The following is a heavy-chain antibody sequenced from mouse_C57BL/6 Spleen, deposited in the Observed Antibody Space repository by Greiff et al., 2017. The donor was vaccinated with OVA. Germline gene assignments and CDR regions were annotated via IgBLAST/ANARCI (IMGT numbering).Heavy chain of an antibody. V-gene: IGHV2-2*01. CDR1: GFSLTSYG. D-gene: IGHD3-2*02. J-gene: IGHJ4*01. Sequence: QVQLKESGPGLVQPSQSLSITCTVSGFSLTSYGVHWVRQSPGKGLEWLGVIWSGGSTDYNAAFISRLSISKDNSKRQVFFKMNSLQADDTAIYYCARSIQLRDYAMDYWGQGTSVTVSS. CDR3: ARSIQLRDYAMDY. CDR2: IWSGGST.